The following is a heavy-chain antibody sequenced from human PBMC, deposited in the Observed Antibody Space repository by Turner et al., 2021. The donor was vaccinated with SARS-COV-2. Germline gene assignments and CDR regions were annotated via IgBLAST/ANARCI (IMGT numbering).Heavy chain of an antibody. CDR3: ARGSPGEDFYYYGMGV. V-gene: IGHV3-21*01. J-gene: IGHJ6*02. CDR1: EFTFGSYI. D-gene: IGHD1-1*01. Sequence: EEQLVESGGGLVKPGGSLRLSCSASEFTFGSYIMNWVRQAPGKGLEWVSSISSSSSYIYYADSVKGRFTIFRDNAKDSLYLQMNSLRAEDTAVYYCARGSPGEDFYYYGMGVWGQGTTVTVSS. CDR2: ISSSSSYI.